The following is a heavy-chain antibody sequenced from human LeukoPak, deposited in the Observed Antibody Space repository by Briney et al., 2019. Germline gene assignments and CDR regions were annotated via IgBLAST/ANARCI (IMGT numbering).Heavy chain of an antibody. CDR1: GDSISSHY. CDR2: LYYSGST. Sequence: SETLSLTCTVSGDSISSHYWSWIQQPTGKGLEWIGYLYYSGSTKYNPSLKSRVTISVDTSKNQFSLKLSSVTAADTAVYYCARDTRMSYFYMDVWGKGTTVTVSS. CDR3: ARDTRMSYFYMDV. V-gene: IGHV4-59*11. J-gene: IGHJ6*03. D-gene: IGHD1-14*01.